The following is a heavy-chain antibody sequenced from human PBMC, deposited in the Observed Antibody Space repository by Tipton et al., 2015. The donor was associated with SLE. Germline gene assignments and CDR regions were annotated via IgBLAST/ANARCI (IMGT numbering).Heavy chain of an antibody. V-gene: IGHV3-23*01. J-gene: IGHJ4*02. D-gene: IGHD3-3*01. CDR1: GFTFSNYA. Sequence: SLRLSCAASGFTFSNYAMSWVRQAPGKGLEWVSAITGSGDRTYYIDSVKGRFTTSRDNSKNSLYLQMNGLRAEDTAVYYCARSPVDYWNGYSAWGQGTLVAVSS. CDR2: ITGSGDRT. CDR3: ARSPVDYWNGYSA.